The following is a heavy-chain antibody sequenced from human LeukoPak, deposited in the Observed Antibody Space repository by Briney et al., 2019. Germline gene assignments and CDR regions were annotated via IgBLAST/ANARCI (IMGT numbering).Heavy chain of an antibody. D-gene: IGHD3-10*01. CDR3: AKDLHYGSADY. CDR1: GFTFSSYN. V-gene: IGHV3-48*04. Sequence: PGGSLRLSCAASGFTFSSYNMNWVRQAPGKGLEWVSYISSSSSTMYYADSVKGRFTISRDNAKNTLYLQMNSLRAEDTAVYYCAKDLHYGSADYWGQGTLVTVSS. CDR2: ISSSSSTM. J-gene: IGHJ4*02.